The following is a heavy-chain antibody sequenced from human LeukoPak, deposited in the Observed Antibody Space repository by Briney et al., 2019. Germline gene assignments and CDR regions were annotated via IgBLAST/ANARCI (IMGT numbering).Heavy chain of an antibody. CDR2: VSGSGGDT. D-gene: IGHD2-15*01. CDR1: GFTFSSYA. J-gene: IGHJ2*01. V-gene: IGHV3-23*01. Sequence: GGSLRLSCAASGFTFSSYAMSWLRQAPGKGLEWVSVVSGSGGDTYYADSVKGRFTISRDNSKNTLYLQMNSLRAEDTAIYYCAKDACSGGSCYWYFDLGGRGTLVTVSS. CDR3: AKDACSGGSCYWYFDL.